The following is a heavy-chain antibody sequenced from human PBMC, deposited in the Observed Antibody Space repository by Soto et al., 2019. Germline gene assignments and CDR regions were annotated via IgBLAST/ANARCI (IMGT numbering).Heavy chain of an antibody. Sequence: QVQLAESGGGVVQPGRSLRLSCAASGFTFSSYAMHWVRQAPGKGLEWVAVISYDGSNKYYADSVKGRFTISRDNSKNTLYLQMNSLRAEDTAVYYCARGGIAAADHYYYYYGMDVWGQGTTVTVSS. CDR3: ARGGIAAADHYYYYYGMDV. J-gene: IGHJ6*02. D-gene: IGHD6-13*01. CDR2: ISYDGSNK. V-gene: IGHV3-30-3*01. CDR1: GFTFSSYA.